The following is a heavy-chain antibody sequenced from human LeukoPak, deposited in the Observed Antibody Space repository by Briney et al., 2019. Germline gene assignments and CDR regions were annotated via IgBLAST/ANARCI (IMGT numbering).Heavy chain of an antibody. Sequence: GGSLRLSCAASGFTVSSNYMSWVRQAPGKGLEWVSITYSGGSTHYADSVKGRSTISGDNSKNTLYLQMNSLRAEDTAVYCCARDGTTWGAFDIWGQGTMVTVSS. CDR2: TYSGGST. CDR1: GFTVSSNY. D-gene: IGHD4-11*01. CDR3: ARDGTTWGAFDI. V-gene: IGHV3-53*01. J-gene: IGHJ3*02.